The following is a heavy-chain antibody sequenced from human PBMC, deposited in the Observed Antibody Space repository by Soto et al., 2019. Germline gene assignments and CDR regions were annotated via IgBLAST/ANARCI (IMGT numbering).Heavy chain of an antibody. V-gene: IGHV1-69*06. CDR1: GGTFSSYD. J-gene: IGHJ6*02. CDR3: ARGTGMGKKMPWGYYYGMDV. Sequence: ASVKVSCKASGGTFSSYDISWVRQAPGQGLEWMGGIIPIFGTANYAQKFQGRVTITADKSTSTAYMELSSLRSEDTAVYYCARGTGMGKKMPWGYYYGMDVWGQGTTVTAP. CDR2: IIPIFGTA. D-gene: IGHD7-27*01.